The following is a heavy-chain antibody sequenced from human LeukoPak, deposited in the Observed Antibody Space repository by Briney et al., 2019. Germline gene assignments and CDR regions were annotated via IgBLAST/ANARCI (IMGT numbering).Heavy chain of an antibody. D-gene: IGHD3-10*01. J-gene: IGHJ6*02. CDR2: INAGNGNT. CDR1: GYTFTSYA. V-gene: IGHV1-3*01. Sequence: GASVKVSCKASGYTFTSYAMHWVRQAPGQRLEWMGWINAGNGNTKYSQKFQGRVTITRDTSASTAYMELSSLRSEDTAVYYCARDEGGIKITYGMDVWGQGTTAPVSS. CDR3: ARDEGGIKITYGMDV.